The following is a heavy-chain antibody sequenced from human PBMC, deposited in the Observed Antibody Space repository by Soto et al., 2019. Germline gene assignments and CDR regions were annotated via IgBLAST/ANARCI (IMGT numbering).Heavy chain of an antibody. CDR3: ARWGKTGTTTGYGMGV. Sequence: GASVKVSCKASGYTFTSYAMHWVRQAPGQRLEWMGWINAGNGNTKYSQKFQGRVTITRDTSASTAYMELSSLRSEDTAVYYCARWGKTGTTTGYGMGVWGQGTTVTVSS. CDR2: INAGNGNT. V-gene: IGHV1-3*01. CDR1: GYTFTSYA. D-gene: IGHD1-7*01. J-gene: IGHJ6*02.